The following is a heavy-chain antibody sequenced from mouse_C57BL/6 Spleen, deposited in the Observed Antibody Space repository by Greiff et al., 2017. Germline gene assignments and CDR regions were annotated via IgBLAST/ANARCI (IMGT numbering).Heavy chain of an antibody. V-gene: IGHV3-6*01. CDR1: GYSITSGYY. J-gene: IGHJ3*01. Sequence: ESGPGLVKPSQSLSLTCSVTGYSITSGYYWNWIRQFPGNKLEWMGYISYDGSNNYNPSLKNRISITRDTSKNQFFLKLNSVTTEDTATYYCAVYYDFSWCAYWGQGTLVTVSA. D-gene: IGHD2-4*01. CDR2: ISYDGSN. CDR3: AVYYDFSWCAY.